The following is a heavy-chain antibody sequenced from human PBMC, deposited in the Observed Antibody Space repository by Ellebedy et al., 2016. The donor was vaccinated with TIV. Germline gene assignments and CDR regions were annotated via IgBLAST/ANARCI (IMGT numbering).Heavy chain of an antibody. V-gene: IGHV1-69*13. D-gene: IGHD4-17*01. Sequence: ASVKVSCKASGGTFSSYAISWVRQAPGQGLEWVGAVIPLLGSPDYAQNFQGRVTISADESTNTAYLEVTSLTSDDTAVYYCARGGLDHGDKSAGWLDPWGQGTQVTVSS. CDR2: VIPLLGSP. CDR1: GGTFSSYA. J-gene: IGHJ5*02. CDR3: ARGGLDHGDKSAGWLDP.